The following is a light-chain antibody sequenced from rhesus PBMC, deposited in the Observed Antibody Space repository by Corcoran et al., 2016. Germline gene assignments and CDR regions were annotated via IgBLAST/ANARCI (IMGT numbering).Light chain of an antibody. CDR3: LQRSNWPQT. Sequence: EIVMTQSPATLALSPGERATLSCRASQSVSSYLAWYQQKPGPAPRLLIYGASSRATGIPDRFRGSGSGTEFTLTFSSLEPEDVGVYFCLQRSNWPQTFGQGTKVDIK. CDR2: GAS. J-gene: IGKJ1*01. CDR1: QSVSSY. V-gene: IGKV3-24*04.